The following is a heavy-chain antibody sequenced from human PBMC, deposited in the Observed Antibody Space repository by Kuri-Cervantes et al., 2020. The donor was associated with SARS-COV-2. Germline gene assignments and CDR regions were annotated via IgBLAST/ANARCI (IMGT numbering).Heavy chain of an antibody. D-gene: IGHD6-25*01. CDR2: ISYDGTNK. CDR3: ARQGGRAIYFDY. V-gene: IGHV3-30*04. J-gene: IGHJ4*02. CDR1: GFRFSSYA. Sequence: GESLKISCAASGFRFSSYAMHWVRQAPGKGLEWVAVISYDGTNKYYADSVKGRFTISRDNSKNTLYLQMNSLRAEDTAVYYCARQGGRAIYFDYWGQGTLVTVSS.